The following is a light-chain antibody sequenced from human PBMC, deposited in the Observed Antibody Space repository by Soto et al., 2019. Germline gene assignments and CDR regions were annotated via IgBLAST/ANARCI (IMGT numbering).Light chain of an antibody. Sequence: QSVLTQPASVSGSPGHSITSSCTGTSSDVGSYNLVSWYQQHPGKAPKLMSYDVSKRPSGVSNRFSGSKSGNTASLTISGRQAEDEADYYCCSYAGSSTWVFGTGTKLTVL. V-gene: IGLV2-23*02. CDR3: CSYAGSSTWV. CDR1: SSDVGSYNL. CDR2: DVS. J-gene: IGLJ1*01.